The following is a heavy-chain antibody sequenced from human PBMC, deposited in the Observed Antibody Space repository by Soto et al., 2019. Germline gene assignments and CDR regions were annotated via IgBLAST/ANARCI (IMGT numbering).Heavy chain of an antibody. CDR1: GYTFTSYG. CDR2: ISSYNGDT. CDR3: ARDLNTRSYSTY. D-gene: IGHD1-26*01. V-gene: IGHV1-18*04. Sequence: QVQLVQSGAEVKKPGASVKVSCRASGYTFTSYGISWVRQAPGPVLEWVGWISSYNGDTNYTQKIKGRVTMTTDTTTSTAYMKLRSLRSDDTAMYYCARDLNTRSYSTYWGQEPMVTVSS. J-gene: IGHJ4*02.